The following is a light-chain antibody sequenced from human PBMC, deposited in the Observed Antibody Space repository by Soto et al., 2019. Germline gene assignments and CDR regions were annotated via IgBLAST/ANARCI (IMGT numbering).Light chain of an antibody. CDR2: GAS. V-gene: IGKV3-20*01. CDR3: QQYGNSPRT. CDR1: QSVTSNY. Sequence: EIVLTQSPGTLSLSPGERAILSCSASQSVTSNYLAWYRQRLGQAPSLLIYGASSRATGIPDRFSGSGSGTDFTLTISGLEPEDLAVYYCQQYGNSPRTFGQETRVEI. J-gene: IGKJ1*01.